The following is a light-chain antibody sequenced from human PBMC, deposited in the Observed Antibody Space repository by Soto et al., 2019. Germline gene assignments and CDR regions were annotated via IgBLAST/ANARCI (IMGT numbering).Light chain of an antibody. J-gene: IGKJ2*01. CDR2: LGS. CDR1: QSLLHSNGYTY. V-gene: IGKV2-28*01. CDR3: MQALQTPYT. Sequence: DIVMTQSPLSLPVTPGEPASISCRSSQSLLHSNGYTYFHWYLQKPGQSPQLLIYLGSSRASGVPDRFSGSGSGTDFTLKISRVEAEDVGVYYCMQALQTPYTFGQGTKLEIK.